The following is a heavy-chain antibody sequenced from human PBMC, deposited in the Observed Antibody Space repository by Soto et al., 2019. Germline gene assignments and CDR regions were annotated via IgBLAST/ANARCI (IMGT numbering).Heavy chain of an antibody. CDR1: GGTFSSYA. CDR3: ARGGELHGGRYFDY. V-gene: IGHV1-69*06. CDR2: IIPIFGTA. Sequence: QVQLVQSGAEVKKPGSSVKVSCKASGGTFSSYAISWVRQAPGQGLEWMGGIIPIFGTANYAQKFQGRVTITADKSTSTASMELSSLRSEDTAVYYCARGGELHGGRYFDYWGQGTLVTVSS. J-gene: IGHJ4*02. D-gene: IGHD1-7*01.